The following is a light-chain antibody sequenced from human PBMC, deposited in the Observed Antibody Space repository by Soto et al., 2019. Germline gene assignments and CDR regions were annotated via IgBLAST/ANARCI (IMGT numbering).Light chain of an antibody. CDR2: EVS. V-gene: IGLV2-14*01. J-gene: IGLJ1*01. Sequence: QSVLTQPASVSGSPGQSITISCTGTSSDVGGYNYVSWYQQHPGKAPKLMIYEVSNRPSGVSNRFSGSKSGNTASLTISGLQAEDEADYYCSSYTSSSTYVFGTGTKVIV. CDR1: SSDVGGYNY. CDR3: SSYTSSSTYV.